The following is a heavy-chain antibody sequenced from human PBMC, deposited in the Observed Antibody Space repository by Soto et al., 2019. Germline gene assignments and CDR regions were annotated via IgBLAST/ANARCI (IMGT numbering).Heavy chain of an antibody. CDR1: GGTFSSYA. D-gene: IGHD1-1*01. CDR3: AGDGRPNNSSYYYYYGMDV. Sequence: GASVKVSCKASGGTFSSYAISWVRQAPGQGLEWMGGIIPIFGTANYAQKFQGRVTITADESTSTAYMELSSLRSEDTAVYYCAGDGRPNNSSYYYYYGMDVWGQGTTVTVSS. CDR2: IIPIFGTA. V-gene: IGHV1-69*13. J-gene: IGHJ6*02.